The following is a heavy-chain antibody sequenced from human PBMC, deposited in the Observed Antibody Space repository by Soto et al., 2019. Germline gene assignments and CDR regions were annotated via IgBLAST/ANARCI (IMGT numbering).Heavy chain of an antibody. Sequence: LRLSCAASGFTFSNAWMSWVRQAPGKGLEWVGRIKIKTDGGTTDYATPVKGRFTISRDDSKNTLYLQMNSLKTEDTAVYYCTTPNMTQANWGQGTLVTVSS. CDR3: TTPNMTQAN. CDR1: GFTFSNAW. J-gene: IGHJ4*02. V-gene: IGHV3-15*01. CDR2: IKIKTDGGTT.